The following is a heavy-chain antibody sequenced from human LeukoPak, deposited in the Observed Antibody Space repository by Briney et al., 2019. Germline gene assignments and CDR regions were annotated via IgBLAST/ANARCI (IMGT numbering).Heavy chain of an antibody. J-gene: IGHJ4*02. CDR1: GGSISSSSYY. D-gene: IGHD6-19*01. CDR2: INHSGST. CDR3: ARGFLRGWQTFDY. V-gene: IGHV4-39*07. Sequence: SETLSLTCTVSGGSISSSSYYWGWIRQPPGKGLEWIGEINHSGSTNYNPSLKSRVTKSVETSKNQFSLKLSSVTAADTAVYYCARGFLRGWQTFDYWGQGTLVTVSS.